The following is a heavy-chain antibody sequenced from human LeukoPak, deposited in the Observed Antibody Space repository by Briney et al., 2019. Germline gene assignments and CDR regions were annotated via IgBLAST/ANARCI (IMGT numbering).Heavy chain of an antibody. CDR2: IYYSGST. J-gene: IGHJ4*02. V-gene: IGHV4-59*08. D-gene: IGHD5-12*01. CDR3: ARGGDSGYDYLDY. Sequence: PSETLSPTCTVSGGSISSYYWSWIRRPPGKGLEWIGYIYYSGSTNYNPSLKSRVTISVDTSKNQFSLKLSSVTAADTAVYYCARGGDSGYDYLDYWGQGTLVTVSS. CDR1: GGSISSYY.